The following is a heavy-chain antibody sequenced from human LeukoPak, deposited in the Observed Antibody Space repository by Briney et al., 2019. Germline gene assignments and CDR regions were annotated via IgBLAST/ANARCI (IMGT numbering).Heavy chain of an antibody. J-gene: IGHJ4*02. D-gene: IGHD2-15*01. CDR1: GFTISSYA. CDR2: ISSNGVNT. Sequence: GGSLRLSCAASGFTISSYAMHWVRQAPGKGLEHVSAISSNGVNTYYANSVKGRFTISRDSSQNTLYLQMGSLRTEDMAAYFCARGEGCSGGNCFSNYFDDWGQGTLVTVSS. V-gene: IGHV3-64*01. CDR3: ARGEGCSGGNCFSNYFDD.